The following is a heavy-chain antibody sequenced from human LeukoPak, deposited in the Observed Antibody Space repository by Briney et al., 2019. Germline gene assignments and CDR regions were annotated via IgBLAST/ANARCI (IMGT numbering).Heavy chain of an antibody. D-gene: IGHD6-13*01. CDR1: GFTFSNFA. CDR3: AKGAAAGKVDWFDP. V-gene: IGHV3-23*01. Sequence: GGSLRLSCAASGFTFSNFAMMWVRQAPGTGLRWVSTISGYGATFYADSVRGRFTIFRDTYMNTLFLQMNSLGAEDTAVYYCAKGAAAGKVDWFDPWGQGTLVTVSS. CDR2: ISGYGAT. J-gene: IGHJ5*02.